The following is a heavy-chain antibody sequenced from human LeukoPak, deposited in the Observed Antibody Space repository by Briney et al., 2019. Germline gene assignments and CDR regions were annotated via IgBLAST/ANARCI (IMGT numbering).Heavy chain of an antibody. CDR1: GGTFSSYA. J-gene: IGHJ5*02. Sequence: ASVKVSCKASGGTFSSYAISWVRQAPGQGLEWMGRIIPILGIANYAQKFQGRVTITADKSTSTAYMELSSLRSEDTAVYYCARVGIRGIPETWWFDPWGQGTLVTVSS. D-gene: IGHD3-10*01. CDR3: ARVGIRGIPETWWFDP. CDR2: IIPILGIA. V-gene: IGHV1-69*04.